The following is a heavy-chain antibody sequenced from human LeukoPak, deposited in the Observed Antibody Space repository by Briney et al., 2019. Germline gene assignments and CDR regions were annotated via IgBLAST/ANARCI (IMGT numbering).Heavy chain of an antibody. CDR3: AKDSRSSGWLNYYYYYGMDV. Sequence: GGSLRLSCEASGVTFSNYWMSWVRQAPGMGPEWLANIKQDGTEKFYMASVRGRFIISRDNAKSSLYLQMNSLRAEDTAVYYCAKDSRSSGWLNYYYYYGMDVWGQGTTVTVSS. D-gene: IGHD6-19*01. V-gene: IGHV3-7*03. CDR1: GVTFSNYW. CDR2: IKQDGTEK. J-gene: IGHJ6*02.